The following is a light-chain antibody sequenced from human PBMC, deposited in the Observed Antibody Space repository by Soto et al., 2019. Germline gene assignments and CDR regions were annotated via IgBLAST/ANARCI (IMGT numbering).Light chain of an antibody. Sequence: EIVMTQSPDTLSVSPGETATLSCRASQSVGSNLAWYQQKPGQAPRLLISDASTRAAGLPARFSGSGSGTDFTLTISSLEPEDFAVYYCQQRSNWPSITFGQGTRLEI. CDR3: QQRSNWPSIT. CDR1: QSVGSN. J-gene: IGKJ5*01. CDR2: DAS. V-gene: IGKV3-11*01.